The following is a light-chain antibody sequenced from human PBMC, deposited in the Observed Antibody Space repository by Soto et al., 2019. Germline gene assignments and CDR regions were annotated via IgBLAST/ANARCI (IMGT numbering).Light chain of an antibody. CDR3: QQYNNWPWT. Sequence: EIVMTQSPVTLSVSPGERATLSCRASQSVSGNLAWYQQKPGQAPRLLIYGVSARATGIPARFSGSGFGTEFTLTISSLQSEDFALYYCQQYNNWPWTFGQGTKVDI. CDR2: GVS. CDR1: QSVSGN. J-gene: IGKJ1*01. V-gene: IGKV3-15*01.